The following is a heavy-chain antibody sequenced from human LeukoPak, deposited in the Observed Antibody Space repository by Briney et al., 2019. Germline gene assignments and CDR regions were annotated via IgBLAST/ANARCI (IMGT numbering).Heavy chain of an antibody. D-gene: IGHD6-19*01. CDR2: IYYSGST. J-gene: IGHJ4*02. V-gene: IGHV4-38-2*02. CDR3: ARDHYSSSEGYFDY. CDR1: GFTFSDYY. Sequence: TGGSLRLSCAASGFTFSDYYMSWIRQAPGKGLEWIGTIYYSGSTYYNPSLKSRVTISVDRSKNQFSLKLSSVTAADTAVYYCARDHYSSSEGYFDYWGQGTLVTVSS.